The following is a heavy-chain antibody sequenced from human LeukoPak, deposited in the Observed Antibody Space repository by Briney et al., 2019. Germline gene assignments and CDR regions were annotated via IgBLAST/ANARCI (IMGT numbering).Heavy chain of an antibody. CDR1: GYTFTGYY. J-gene: IGHJ4*02. Sequence: ASVKVSCKASGYTFTGYYMHWVRQAPGQGLEWMGWINPNSGGTNYAKKFQGRVTMTRDTSISTAYMELSRLRSDDTAVYYCARDSPDSSGYNLDYWGQGTLVTVSS. CDR3: ARDSPDSSGYNLDY. V-gene: IGHV1-2*02. D-gene: IGHD3-22*01. CDR2: INPNSGGT.